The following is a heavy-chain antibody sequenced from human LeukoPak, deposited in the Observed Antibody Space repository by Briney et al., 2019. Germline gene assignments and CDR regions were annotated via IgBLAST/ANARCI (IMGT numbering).Heavy chain of an antibody. CDR2: VYYTGNT. D-gene: IGHD1-20*01. CDR1: GDSITNTRYY. Sequence: SETLSLTCTVSGDSITNTRYYWGWIRQPPGKGLEWIGSVYYTGNTCYNPSLKSRVTVSVDTSKNQFSLKLNSVTAADTAVYYCASLNWNHGDTYYFDYWGQGTLVTVSS. CDR3: ASLNWNHGDTYYFDY. J-gene: IGHJ4*02. V-gene: IGHV4-39*01.